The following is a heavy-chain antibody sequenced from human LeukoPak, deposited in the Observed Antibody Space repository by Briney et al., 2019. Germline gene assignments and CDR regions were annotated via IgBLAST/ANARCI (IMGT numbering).Heavy chain of an antibody. V-gene: IGHV4-59*08. CDR1: GGSINGYY. D-gene: IGHD1-26*01. Sequence: PSETLSLTCTVSGGSINGYYWSWIRQPPGEGLEWIGYIYYSGSTNYNPSLKSRVTISVDTSKNQFSLKLSSVTAADTAVYYCARRIVGATTAFDIWGQGTMVTVSS. CDR2: IYYSGST. J-gene: IGHJ3*02. CDR3: ARRIVGATTAFDI.